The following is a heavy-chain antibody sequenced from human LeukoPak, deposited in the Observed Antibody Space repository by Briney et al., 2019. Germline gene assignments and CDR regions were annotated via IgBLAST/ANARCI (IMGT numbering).Heavy chain of an antibody. J-gene: IGHJ4*02. CDR2: INHSGST. CDR3: ARHPWGRWLQKRNYYFDY. CDR1: GGSISSSNYY. D-gene: IGHD5-24*01. Sequence: PSETLSLTCTVSGGSISSSNYYWSWIRQPPGKGLEWIGEINHSGSTNYNPSLKSRVTISVDTSKNQFSLKLSSVTAADTAVYYCARHPWGRWLQKRNYYFDYWGQGTLVTVSS. V-gene: IGHV4-39*01.